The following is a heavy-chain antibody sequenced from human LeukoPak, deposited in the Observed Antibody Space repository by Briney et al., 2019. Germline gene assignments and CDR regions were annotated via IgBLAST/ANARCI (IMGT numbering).Heavy chain of an antibody. V-gene: IGHV1-69*13. Sequence: GASVKVSCKASGGTFSSYAISWVRQAPGQGLEWMGGIIPIFGTANYAQKFQGRVTITADESTSTAYMELSSLRSEDTAVYYCARDPLSGYYYYYMDVWGKGTTVTVSS. CDR2: IIPIFGTA. J-gene: IGHJ6*03. CDR3: ARDPLSGYYYYYMDV. D-gene: IGHD3-10*01. CDR1: GGTFSSYA.